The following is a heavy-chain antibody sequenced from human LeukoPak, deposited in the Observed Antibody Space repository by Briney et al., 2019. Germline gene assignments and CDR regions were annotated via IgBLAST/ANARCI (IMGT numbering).Heavy chain of an antibody. CDR2: IIPIFGTA. CDR3: ARDGAHGYSSSWRTAE. V-gene: IGHV1-69*05. D-gene: IGHD6-13*01. CDR1: GGTFSSYA. Sequence: ASVKVSCKASGGTFSSYAISWVRQAPGQGLEWMGGIIPIFGTANYAQKFQGRVTITTDESTSTAYMELSSLRSEDTAVYYCARDGAHGYSSSWRTAEWGQGTLVTVSS. J-gene: IGHJ4*02.